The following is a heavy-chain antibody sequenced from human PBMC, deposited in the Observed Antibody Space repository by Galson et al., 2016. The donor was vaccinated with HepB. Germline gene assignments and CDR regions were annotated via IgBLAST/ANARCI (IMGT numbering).Heavy chain of an antibody. CDR1: GFTFGSYG. CDR2: IWYDGSSK. D-gene: IGHD1-14*01. Sequence: SLRLSCAASGFTFGSYGMHWVRQAPGKGLEWVAVIWYDGSSKYYADSVKGRFTISRDNSKNTLYLQMNSLRPEDTAVYYCARDRRRGRSEPSYQDFWGQGTLVTVSS. J-gene: IGHJ4*02. CDR3: ARDRRRGRSEPSYQDF. V-gene: IGHV3-33*01.